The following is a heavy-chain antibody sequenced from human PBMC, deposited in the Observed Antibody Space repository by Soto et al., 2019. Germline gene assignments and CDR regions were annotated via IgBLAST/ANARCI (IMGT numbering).Heavy chain of an antibody. CDR2: IYYSGST. Sequence: NPSETLSLTCTVSGGSISSGDYYWSWIRQPPGKGLEWIGYIYYSGSTYYNPSLKSRLTISVDTSKNQFSLKLSSVTAADTAAYYCARGGYGDPGYYFDYWGQGTLVTVSS. CDR1: GGSISSGDYY. D-gene: IGHD4-17*01. V-gene: IGHV4-30-4*01. J-gene: IGHJ4*02. CDR3: ARGGYGDPGYYFDY.